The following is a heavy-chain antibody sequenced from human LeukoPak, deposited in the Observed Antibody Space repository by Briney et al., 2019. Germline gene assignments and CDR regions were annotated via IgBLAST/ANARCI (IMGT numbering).Heavy chain of an antibody. CDR1: GGTFSSYA. J-gene: IGHJ4*02. Sequence: ASVKVSCKASGGTFSSYAITWVRQAPGQGLEWMGGIIPIFGTANYAQKFQGRVTITTDESTSTAYMELSSLRSEDTAVYYCASTRGMATTGILDYWGQGTLVTVSS. CDR2: IIPIFGTA. CDR3: ASTRGMATTGILDY. D-gene: IGHD5-24*01. V-gene: IGHV1-69*05.